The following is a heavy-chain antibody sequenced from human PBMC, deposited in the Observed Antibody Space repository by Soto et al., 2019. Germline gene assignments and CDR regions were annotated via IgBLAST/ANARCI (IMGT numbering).Heavy chain of an antibody. J-gene: IGHJ4*02. CDR3: ARGQYSSGGGYFDY. CDR2: ISSSGSTI. CDR1: GFTFSSYE. Sequence: ESGGGLVQPGGSLRLSCAASGFTFSSYEMNWVRQAPGKGLEWVSYISSSGSTIYSADSVKGRFTISRDNAKNSLYLQMNSLGAEDTAVYYCARGQYSSGGGYFDYWGQETLVTVPS. D-gene: IGHD6-19*01. V-gene: IGHV3-48*03.